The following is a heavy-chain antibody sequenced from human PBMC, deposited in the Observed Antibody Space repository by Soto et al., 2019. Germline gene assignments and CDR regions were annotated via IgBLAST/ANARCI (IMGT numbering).Heavy chain of an antibody. Sequence: GESLKISCKGSGYSFTSYWIGWVRQMPGKGLEWMGIIYPGDSDTRYSPSFQGQVTISADKSISTAYLQWSSLKASDTAMYYCARLSGYYDILTGYGSYMDVWGKGTTVTVSS. D-gene: IGHD3-9*01. J-gene: IGHJ6*03. CDR2: IYPGDSDT. V-gene: IGHV5-51*01. CDR1: GYSFTSYW. CDR3: ARLSGYYDILTGYGSYMDV.